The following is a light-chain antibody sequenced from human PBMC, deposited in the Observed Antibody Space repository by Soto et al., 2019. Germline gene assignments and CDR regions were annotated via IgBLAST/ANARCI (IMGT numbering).Light chain of an antibody. V-gene: IGLV2-14*03. Sequence: QSALTQPASVSGSPGQSITISCTGTSSDVGGYNYVSWYQQHPGKAPKLVIYDVSNRPSGVSHRFSASKSGNTASLTISGLQGEDDADYYCSLYTTSSAVVFGGGTKVTVL. CDR1: SSDVGGYNY. J-gene: IGLJ2*01. CDR2: DVS. CDR3: SLYTTSSAVV.